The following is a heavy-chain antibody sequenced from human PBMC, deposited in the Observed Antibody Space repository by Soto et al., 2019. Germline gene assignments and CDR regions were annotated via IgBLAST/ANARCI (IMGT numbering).Heavy chain of an antibody. Sequence: GGSLRLSCAASGFTFSNAWMSWVRQAPGKGLEWVGRIKSKTDGGTTDYAAPVKGRFTISRDDSKNTLYLQMNSLKTEDTAVYYCTTNLIVVVPAALDYWGQGTLVTVFS. CDR3: TTNLIVVVPAALDY. CDR1: GFTFSNAW. D-gene: IGHD2-2*01. CDR2: IKSKTDGGTT. V-gene: IGHV3-15*01. J-gene: IGHJ4*02.